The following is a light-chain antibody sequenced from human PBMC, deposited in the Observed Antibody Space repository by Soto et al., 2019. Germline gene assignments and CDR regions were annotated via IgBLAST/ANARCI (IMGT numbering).Light chain of an antibody. Sequence: QSALTQPASVSGSPGQSITISCTGTSSDVGGYNYVSWYQQHPGKAPKLMIYDVSNRPSGVSTRFSGSKSGNPAYLTISGLQAEDEADYYCSSYTSSSTYVFGTGTKLTVL. V-gene: IGLV2-14*01. J-gene: IGLJ1*01. CDR1: SSDVGGYNY. CDR2: DVS. CDR3: SSYTSSSTYV.